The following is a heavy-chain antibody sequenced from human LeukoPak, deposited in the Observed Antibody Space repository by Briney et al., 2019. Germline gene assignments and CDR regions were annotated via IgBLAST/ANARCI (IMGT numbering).Heavy chain of an antibody. CDR3: AKDLYSSSPSYLYHYYYMDA. D-gene: IGHD6-13*01. Sequence: GGSLRLSCAASGFTFSSYGMHWVRQAPGKGLEWVAFIRYDGSNEYYADSVKGRFTISRDNSKNTLYLQMNSLRVEDTAVYYCAKDLYSSSPSYLYHYYYMDAWDKGTTVTISS. J-gene: IGHJ6*03. CDR1: GFTFSSYG. CDR2: IRYDGSNE. V-gene: IGHV3-30*02.